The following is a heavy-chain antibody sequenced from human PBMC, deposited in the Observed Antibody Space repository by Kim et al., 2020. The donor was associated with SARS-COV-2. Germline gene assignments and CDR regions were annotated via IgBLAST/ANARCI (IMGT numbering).Heavy chain of an antibody. CDR2: TYYSFEWHS. V-gene: IGHV6-1*01. CDR1: GDSIFSNNVA. CDR3: VRGQHSAFAY. Sequence: SQTLSLTCAISGDSIFSNNVAWNWIRQSPSRGLEWLGRTYYSFEWHSDYALSLKSRITISPDTSKNQFSLQLNSVTPDDTAVYYCVRGQHSAFAYWGQG. D-gene: IGHD2-21*01. J-gene: IGHJ4*02.